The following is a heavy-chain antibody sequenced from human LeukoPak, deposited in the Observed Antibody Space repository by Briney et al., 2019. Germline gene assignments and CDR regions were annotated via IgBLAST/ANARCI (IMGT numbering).Heavy chain of an antibody. D-gene: IGHD3-16*01. Sequence: LPGGSLRLSCAASGFTVSSNYMSWVRQAPGKGLEWVSIIYSGGSTYYADSVKGRFTVSRDNAKNTLYLQMNSLRDDDTAVYYCARDWAWGGFDSWGQGVLVTVSS. CDR2: IYSGGST. V-gene: IGHV3-53*01. CDR3: ARDWAWGGFDS. J-gene: IGHJ4*02. CDR1: GFTVSSNY.